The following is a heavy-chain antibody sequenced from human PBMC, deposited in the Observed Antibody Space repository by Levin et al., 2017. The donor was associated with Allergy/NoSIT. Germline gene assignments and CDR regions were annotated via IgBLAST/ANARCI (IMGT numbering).Heavy chain of an antibody. CDR3: ARGVRTYRGNWFDP. D-gene: IGHD1-1*01. CDR2: INHSGST. J-gene: IGHJ5*02. V-gene: IGHV4-34*01. CDR1: GGSFSGYY. Sequence: SETLSLTCAVYGGSFSGYYWSWIRQPPGKGLEWIGEINHSGSTNYNPSLKSRVTISVDTSKNQFSLKLSSVTAADTAVYYCARGVRTYRGNWFDPWGQGTLVTVSS.